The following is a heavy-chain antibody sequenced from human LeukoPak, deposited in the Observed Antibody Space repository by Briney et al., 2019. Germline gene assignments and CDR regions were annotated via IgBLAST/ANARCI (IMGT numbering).Heavy chain of an antibody. J-gene: IGHJ4*02. CDR1: GFTFSSYP. CDR3: VKARGYCSTSSCFLEY. D-gene: IGHD2-2*01. V-gene: IGHV3-64D*06. CDR2: ISSDGKTA. Sequence: PGGSLRLSCSASGFTFSSYPIHWVRQAPGKGLEYVTAISSDGKTAYYADPVKGRFTISRDNSKNTVFLQMSSLSAEDSAVYYCVKARGYCSTSSCFLEYWGQGTLVTVSS.